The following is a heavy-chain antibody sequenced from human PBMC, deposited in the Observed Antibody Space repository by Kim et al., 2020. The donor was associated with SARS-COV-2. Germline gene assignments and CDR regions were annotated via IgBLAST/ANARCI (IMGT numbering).Heavy chain of an antibody. CDR2: FDPEDGET. V-gene: IGHV1-24*01. Sequence: ASVKVCGKVSGYTLTELSMHWVRQAPGKGLEWMGGFDPEDGETIYAQKFQGRVTMTEDTSTDTAYMELSSLRSEDTAVYYCATSSSGYYSPFDYWGQGTLVTVSS. D-gene: IGHD3-22*01. J-gene: IGHJ4*02. CDR3: ATSSSGYYSPFDY. CDR1: GYTLTELS.